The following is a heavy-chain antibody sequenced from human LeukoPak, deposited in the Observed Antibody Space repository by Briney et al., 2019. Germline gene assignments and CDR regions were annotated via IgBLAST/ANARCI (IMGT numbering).Heavy chain of an antibody. V-gene: IGHV4-34*01. J-gene: IGHJ6*03. CDR1: GGSFSGYY. CDR3: ARGGLRVSYYMDV. D-gene: IGHD5-12*01. CDR2: INHSGST. Sequence: PSETLSLTCAVYGGSFSGYYWSWIRQPPGKGLEWIGEINHSGSTNYNPSLKSRVTISVDTSKNQFSLKLSSVTAADTAVYYCARGGLRVSYYMDVGGKGTTVTVSS.